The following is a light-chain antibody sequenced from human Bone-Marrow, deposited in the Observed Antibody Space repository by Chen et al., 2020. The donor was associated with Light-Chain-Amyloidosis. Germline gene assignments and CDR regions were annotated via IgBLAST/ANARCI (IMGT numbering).Light chain of an antibody. CDR3: SSYTITNTLV. CDR1: RSDVGGDNH. J-gene: IGLJ1*01. V-gene: IGLV2-14*01. Sequence: QSALTQPASVSGSPGQSITISCTGTRSDVGGDNHFSWYQQHPDKAPKLMIYEVTNRPSWVPDRFSGSKSDNTASLTISGLQTEDEADYFGSSYTITNTLVFGSGTRVTVL. CDR2: EVT.